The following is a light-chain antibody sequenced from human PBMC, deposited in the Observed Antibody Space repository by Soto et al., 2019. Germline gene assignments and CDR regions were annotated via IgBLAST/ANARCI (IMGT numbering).Light chain of an antibody. V-gene: IGKV3-20*01. CDR1: QSVTSND. CDR2: GIS. Sequence: IVLTQSPGTLSLSPGERATLFCRSSQSVTSNDFAWYQQKPGQAPRLLIYGISDRATGIPDRFSGSGSGTDFNLTISRLEPEDFAVYYCEQYGSSPRTFGQGTKVEIK. J-gene: IGKJ1*01. CDR3: EQYGSSPRT.